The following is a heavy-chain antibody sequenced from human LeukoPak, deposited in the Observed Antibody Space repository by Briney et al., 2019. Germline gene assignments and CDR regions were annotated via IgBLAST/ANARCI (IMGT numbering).Heavy chain of an antibody. Sequence: GGSLRLSCAASGFTFSDYWMSWVRQAPGKGLEWVANINLHGTEKRYGDSVKGRFTISRDNAKNSLYLQMNTLRPEDTAIYYCAREGGSGWYSGWFDPWGQGTLVTVSS. CDR2: INLHGTEK. J-gene: IGHJ5*02. CDR3: AREGGSGWYSGWFDP. CDR1: GFTFSDYW. D-gene: IGHD6-19*01. V-gene: IGHV3-7*01.